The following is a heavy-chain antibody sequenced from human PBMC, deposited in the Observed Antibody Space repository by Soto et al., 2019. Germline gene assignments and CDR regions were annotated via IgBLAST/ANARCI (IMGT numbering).Heavy chain of an antibody. CDR1: GGSISSGGYS. CDR2: IYHSGST. D-gene: IGHD2-15*01. V-gene: IGHV4-30-2*01. J-gene: IGHJ4*02. Sequence: QLQLRESGSGLVKPSQTLSLTCAVSGGSISSGGYSWSWIRQPPGKGLEWIGYIYHSGSTYYNPSLKSRVTISVDRSKNQFSLKLSSVTAADTAVYYCARERSGSCYLDYWGQGTLVTVSS. CDR3: ARERSGSCYLDY.